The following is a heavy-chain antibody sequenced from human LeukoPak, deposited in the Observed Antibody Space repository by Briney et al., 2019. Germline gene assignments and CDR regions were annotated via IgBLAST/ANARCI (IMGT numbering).Heavy chain of an antibody. J-gene: IGHJ4*02. CDR1: GFTFGSYA. Sequence: PGGSLRLSCGPSGFTFGSYAMSWARQAPGKGLGWVYAISGSGGSTYYADSVKGRFTISRDNSKTTLYLQMNSLRAEDTAVYYCAKLEDGGNDGALDYWGQGTLVTVSS. CDR2: ISGSGGST. D-gene: IGHD5-12*01. CDR3: AKLEDGGNDGALDY. V-gene: IGHV3-23*01.